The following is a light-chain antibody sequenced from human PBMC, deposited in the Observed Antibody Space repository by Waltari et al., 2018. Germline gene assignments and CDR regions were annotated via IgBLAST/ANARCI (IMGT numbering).Light chain of an antibody. J-gene: IGLJ3*02. Sequence: QSLLTQPPSASGTPGQSVTIRCSGGSSNIGSNYVCWYQQLPGMAAKLVIHHDNKPRLWVPARFSGSKSGASASLAIGGLRAEDEADYYFASWEYSLSGPVFGGGTKLTVL. CDR2: HDN. V-gene: IGLV1-47*02. CDR3: ASWEYSLSGPV. CDR1: SSNIGSNY.